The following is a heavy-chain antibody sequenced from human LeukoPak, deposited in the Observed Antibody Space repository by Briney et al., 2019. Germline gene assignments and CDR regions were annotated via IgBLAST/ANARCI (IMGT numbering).Heavy chain of an antibody. CDR1: GGSFSGYY. J-gene: IGHJ4*02. CDR3: ARQRGYNPYYYGSGSYGGNPFDY. Sequence: PSETLSLTCAVYGGSFSGYYWSWIRQPPGKGLKWIGEINRSGSANYNPSLKSRVTISVDTSKNQFSLKLSSVTAADTAVYYCARQRGYNPYYYGSGSYGGNPFDYWGQGTLVTVSS. V-gene: IGHV4-34*01. D-gene: IGHD3-10*01. CDR2: INRSGSA.